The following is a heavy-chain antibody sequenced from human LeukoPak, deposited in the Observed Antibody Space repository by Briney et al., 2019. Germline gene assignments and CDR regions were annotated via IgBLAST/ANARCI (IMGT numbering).Heavy chain of an antibody. Sequence: SETLSLTCTVSGGSISSYYWSWIRQPPGKGLEWIGYIYYSGSTNYNPSLKSRVTISVDTSKNQFSLKLSSVTAADTAVYYCASTQRDFWSGYYYYYMDVWGKGTTVTVSS. CDR2: IYYSGST. J-gene: IGHJ6*03. V-gene: IGHV4-59*01. CDR3: ASTQRDFWSGYYYYYMDV. CDR1: GGSISSYY. D-gene: IGHD3-3*01.